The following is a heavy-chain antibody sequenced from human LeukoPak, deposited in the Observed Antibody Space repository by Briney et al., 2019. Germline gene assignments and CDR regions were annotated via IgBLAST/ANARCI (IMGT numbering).Heavy chain of an antibody. Sequence: GESLKISCKGYGYSFTSYWIIWVRQMPGKGLEWMGRIDPSDSYTNYSPSLQGHVTISADKSISAAYLQWSNLKTSDTAMYYCARARGDHYSFDYWGQGTLVTVSS. CDR1: GYSFTSYW. D-gene: IGHD3-10*01. J-gene: IGHJ4*02. CDR3: ARARGDHYSFDY. CDR2: IDPSDSYT. V-gene: IGHV5-10-1*01.